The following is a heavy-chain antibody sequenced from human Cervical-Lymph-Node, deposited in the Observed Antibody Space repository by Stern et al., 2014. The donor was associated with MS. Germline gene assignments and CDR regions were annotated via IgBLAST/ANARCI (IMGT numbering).Heavy chain of an antibody. CDR1: GFTFSSYW. J-gene: IGHJ4*02. D-gene: IGHD4-23*01. CDR3: ARVGYGGNSAFDY. CDR2: INSDASST. Sequence: EVQLVESGGGLVQPGGSLRLSCAASGFTFSSYWMHWVRQAPGKGLVWVSRINSDASSTSYADSVKGRFTISRDNAKNTLYLQMNSLRAEDKAVYYCARVGYGGNSAFDYWGQGTLVTVSS. V-gene: IGHV3-74*02.